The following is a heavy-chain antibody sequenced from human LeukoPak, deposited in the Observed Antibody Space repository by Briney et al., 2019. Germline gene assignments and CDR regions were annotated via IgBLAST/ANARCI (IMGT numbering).Heavy chain of an antibody. D-gene: IGHD6-13*01. CDR1: GASISGSGYY. CDR2: IYDSGST. V-gene: IGHV4-39*01. J-gene: IGHJ4*02. Sequence: PSETLSLTCTVSGASISGSGYYWGWIRQPPGKGLEWIGNIYDSGSTYYNASLQSRVTISVDTSKNQFSLKLSSVTAADTAVYYCARHSSSSWWTTVYYFDYWGQGTLSPSPQ. CDR3: ARHSSSSWWTTVYYFDY.